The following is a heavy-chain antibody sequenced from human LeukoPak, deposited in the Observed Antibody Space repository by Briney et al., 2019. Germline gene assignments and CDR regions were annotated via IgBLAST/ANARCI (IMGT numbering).Heavy chain of an antibody. CDR2: INPSGGST. J-gene: IGHJ4*02. D-gene: IGHD3-22*01. CDR3: ARDRYYDSSGYVPFDY. CDR1: GYTFTSYY. V-gene: IGHV1-46*01. Sequence: ASVKVSCKASGYTFTSYYMHWVRQAPGQGLEWMGIINPSGGSTSYAQKFQGRVTMTRDTSTSTVYMELSSLRSEDTAVYYCARDRYYDSSGYVPFDYWGQGTLVTVSS.